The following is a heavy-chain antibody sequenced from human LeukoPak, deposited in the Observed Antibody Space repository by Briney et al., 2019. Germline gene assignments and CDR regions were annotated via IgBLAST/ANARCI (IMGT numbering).Heavy chain of an antibody. CDR3: ARDVVEGSGPLGLDY. CDR1: GFTFSTYG. J-gene: IGHJ4*02. V-gene: IGHV3-33*01. Sequence: PGRSLRLSCAASGFTFSTYGMHWVRQAPGKGLEWVAIIWFDGSNKYYSDSVKGRFTTSRDNSKNTLYLQMNSLRAEDTAVYYCARDVVEGSGPLGLDYWGQGTLVTVSS. D-gene: IGHD6-25*01. CDR2: IWFDGSNK.